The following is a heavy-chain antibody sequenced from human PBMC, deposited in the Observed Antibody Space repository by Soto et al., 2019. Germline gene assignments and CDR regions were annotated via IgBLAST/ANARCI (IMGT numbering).Heavy chain of an antibody. CDR3: ARATGTLRSRNCDY. J-gene: IGHJ4*02. Sequence: LSPTCSVSGGSISTVGHYSTWIRQPPGKGLEWIGSIYHTGSTYYSKSLRSRLTMSVDTSKSQFSLRLSSVTAADTAVYYCARATGTLRSRNCDYWGQGSLVTVSS. V-gene: IGHV4-31*03. D-gene: IGHD1-1*01. CDR1: GGSISTVGHY. CDR2: IYHTGST.